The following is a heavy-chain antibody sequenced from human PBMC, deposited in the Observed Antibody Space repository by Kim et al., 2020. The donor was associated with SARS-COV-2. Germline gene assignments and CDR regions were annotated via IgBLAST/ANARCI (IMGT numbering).Heavy chain of an antibody. V-gene: IGHV4-59*13. CDR2: IYYTGST. Sequence: SETLSLTCIVSGGSISSYYWSWIRQSPDKGLEWIGYIYYTGSTKYNPSLKSPVTISVDTSKNQFSLKVSSVTAADTAVYYCARERQDYPGAFDIWGQGTKVTVSS. CDR3: ARERQDYPGAFDI. J-gene: IGHJ3*02. CDR1: GGSISSYY. D-gene: IGHD3-10*01.